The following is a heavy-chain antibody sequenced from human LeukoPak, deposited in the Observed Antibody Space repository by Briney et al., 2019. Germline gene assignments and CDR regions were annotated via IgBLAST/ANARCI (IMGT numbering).Heavy chain of an antibody. V-gene: IGHV3-7*04. CDR2: IKQDGSQE. J-gene: IGHJ5*02. CDR1: GFYFSAYR. Sequence: GGSLRLSCVASGFYFSAYRMSWVRQAPGKGLEWVANIKQDGSQEFYVDSVKGRFTISRDNGNNSLYLHMSRLRVEDTAVYYCARDLKGFNLWGQGALVTVSS. CDR3: ARDLKGFNL.